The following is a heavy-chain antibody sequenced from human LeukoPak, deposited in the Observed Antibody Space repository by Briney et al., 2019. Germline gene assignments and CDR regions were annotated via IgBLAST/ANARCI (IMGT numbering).Heavy chain of an antibody. CDR3: AREPGEGSSSSGYYFDY. Sequence: PSETLSLTCTASGYSISSGYYWGWIRQPPGKGLEWIGSIYHSGSTYYNPSLKSRVTISVDRSKNQFSLKLSSVTAADTAVYYCAREPGEGSSSSGYYFDYWGQGTLVTVSS. CDR1: GYSISSGYY. V-gene: IGHV4-38-2*02. CDR2: IYHSGST. D-gene: IGHD6-6*01. J-gene: IGHJ4*02.